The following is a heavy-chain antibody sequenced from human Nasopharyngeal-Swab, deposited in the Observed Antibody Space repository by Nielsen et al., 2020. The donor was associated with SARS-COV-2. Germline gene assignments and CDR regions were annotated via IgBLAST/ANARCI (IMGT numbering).Heavy chain of an antibody. CDR2: IGTAGDT. CDR1: GFTFSSYD. J-gene: IGHJ3*02. V-gene: IGHV3-13*01. Sequence: GESLKISCAASGFTFSSYDMHWVRQATGKGLEWVSAIGTAGDTYYPGSVKGRFTISRDNSKNTLYLQMNSLRAEDTAVYYCAKSSGGSPRRAFDIWGQGTMVTVSS. CDR3: AKSSGGSPRRAFDI. D-gene: IGHD2-15*01.